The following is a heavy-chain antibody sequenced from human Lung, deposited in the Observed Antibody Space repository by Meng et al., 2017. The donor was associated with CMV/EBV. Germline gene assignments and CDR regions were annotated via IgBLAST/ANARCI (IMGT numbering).Heavy chain of an antibody. CDR1: GGSFSGYY. CDR2: INHSGST. D-gene: IGHD3-3*01. CDR3: ARATYYDFWSGYPDFDY. J-gene: IGHJ4*02. V-gene: IGHV4-34*01. Sequence: SQTXSLTXAVYGGSFSGYYWSWIRQPPGKGLEWIGEINHSGSTNYNPSLKSRVTISVDTSKNQFSLKLSAVTAADTAVYYCARATYYDFWSGYPDFDYWGQGXLVTVSS.